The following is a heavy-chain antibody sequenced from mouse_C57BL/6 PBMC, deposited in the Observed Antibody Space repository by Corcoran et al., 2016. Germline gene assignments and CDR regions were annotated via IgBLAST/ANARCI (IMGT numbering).Heavy chain of an antibody. J-gene: IGHJ3*01. CDR2: IYWDDDK. Sequence: QVTLKESGPGILQSSQTLSLTCSFSGFSLSTSGMGVSWIRQPSGKGLEWLAHIYWDDDKRYNPSLKSRLTISKDTSRNQVFLKITSVDTADTATYYCARDYAWFAYWGQGTLVTVSA. CDR3: ARDYAWFAY. V-gene: IGHV8-12*01. D-gene: IGHD1-1*02. CDR1: GFSLSTSGMG.